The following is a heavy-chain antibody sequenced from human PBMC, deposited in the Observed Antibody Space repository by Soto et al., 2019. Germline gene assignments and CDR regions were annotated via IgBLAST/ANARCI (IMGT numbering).Heavy chain of an antibody. J-gene: IGHJ4*01. V-gene: IGHV3-48*02. CDR3: ARGGTIAVTTIGDY. CDR1: GFTFRSYN. D-gene: IGHD5-12*01. Sequence: DVQLVEAGGGLVQPGGSLRLSCAASGFTFRSYNMNWVRQAPGKGLDWLSYISSSSSTIYYADSVKGRFTISRDNAKNSLYLQMNSLRDDDTATYYCARGGTIAVTTIGDYWGQGTLVTVSS. CDR2: ISSSSSTI.